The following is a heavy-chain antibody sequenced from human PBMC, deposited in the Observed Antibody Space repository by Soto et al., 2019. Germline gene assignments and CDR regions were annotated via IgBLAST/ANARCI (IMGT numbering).Heavy chain of an antibody. CDR1: GASITYGGYS. CDR3: ARGGGSDSFDY. D-gene: IGHD1-26*01. J-gene: IGHJ4*02. CDR2: INHLETT. V-gene: IGHV4-30-2*01. Sequence: QLQLHESGSGLVKPSQTLSLTCTVSGASITYGGYSWSWIRQTPGKGLEWIGYINHLETTFYNPSFESRLTLSIDRAKNQFSLNLHSMSAADRAVYFCARGGGSDSFDYWGQGILVPVSS.